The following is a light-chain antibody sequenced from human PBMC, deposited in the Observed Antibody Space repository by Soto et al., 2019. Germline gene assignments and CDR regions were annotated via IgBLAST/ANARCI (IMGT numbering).Light chain of an antibody. CDR2: GAS. CDR1: QSVSSSY. V-gene: IGKV3-20*01. J-gene: IGKJ1*01. CDR3: QQYGP. Sequence: EVGLTQSPGTLSLSPGERATLSCRASQSVSSSYLAWYQQKPGQPPRLLIYGASRRATGIPDRFSGSGSGSDFTLTISRLEPEDFAVYYCQQYGPFGQGSKVAIK.